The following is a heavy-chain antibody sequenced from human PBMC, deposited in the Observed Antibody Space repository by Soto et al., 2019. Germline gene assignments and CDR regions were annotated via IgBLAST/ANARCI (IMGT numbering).Heavy chain of an antibody. V-gene: IGHV4-30-4*01. CDR1: GGSISSGDYY. J-gene: IGHJ6*02. Sequence: SETLSLTCTVSGGSISSGDYYWSWIRQPPGKGLEWIGYIYYSGSTYYNPSLKSRVTISVDTSKNQFSLKLSSVTAADTAVYYCARDRRVRLQLPAFLDYYYGMDVWGQGTTVTVSS. CDR2: IYYSGST. CDR3: ARDRRVRLQLPAFLDYYYGMDV. D-gene: IGHD5-12*01.